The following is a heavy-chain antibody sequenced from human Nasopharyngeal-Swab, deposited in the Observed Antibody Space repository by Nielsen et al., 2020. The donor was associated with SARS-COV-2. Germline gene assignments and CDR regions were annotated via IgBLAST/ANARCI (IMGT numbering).Heavy chain of an antibody. Sequence: SQTLSLTCAISGDGVSSSSAAWNWIRQSPSRGLEWLGRTYYRSKWYNDYAVSVKSRITINPDTSKNQFSLHLNSATPEDTAVYYCARARGAYGDYYYYYYTDVWGKGTTVTVSS. D-gene: IGHD4-17*01. CDR3: ARARGAYGDYYYYYYTDV. CDR2: TYYRSKWYN. V-gene: IGHV6-1*01. CDR1: GDGVSSSSAA. J-gene: IGHJ6*03.